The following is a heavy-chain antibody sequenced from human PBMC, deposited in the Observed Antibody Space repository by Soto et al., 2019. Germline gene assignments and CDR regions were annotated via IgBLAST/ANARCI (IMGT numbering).Heavy chain of an antibody. Sequence: QVQLVQSGAEVKKPGASVKVSCKASGYTFTRYNMHWVRQAPGQRLEWMGWISAGNGNTKYSRKFQGRVTFTRDTSANTAYMELSSLTSEDTAVYYCARPKDYDDCLDYRGQGTLVTVSS. J-gene: IGHJ4*02. CDR3: ARPKDYDDCLDY. CDR1: GYTFTRYN. D-gene: IGHD3-22*01. CDR2: ISAGNGNT. V-gene: IGHV1-3*01.